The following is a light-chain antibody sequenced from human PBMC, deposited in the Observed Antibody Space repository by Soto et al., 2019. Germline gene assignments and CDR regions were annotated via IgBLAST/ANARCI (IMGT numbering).Light chain of an antibody. Sequence: DIEMTQSPSTLSASVGDRVTITCRASQSISTWLSWDQQKPGKAPKLLIYKASSLEGGVPSRFSGSGSETDSTLTIGSLQPDDFATYYCQQYNEYSLWTFGQGTKVEIK. CDR1: QSISTW. V-gene: IGKV1-5*03. CDR3: QQYNEYSLWT. CDR2: KAS. J-gene: IGKJ1*01.